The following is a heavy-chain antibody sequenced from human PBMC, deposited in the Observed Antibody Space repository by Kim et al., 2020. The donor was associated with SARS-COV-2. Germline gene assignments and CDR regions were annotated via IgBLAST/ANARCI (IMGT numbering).Heavy chain of an antibody. CDR3: ASSRVRGVISMDYFDY. Sequence: SETLSLTCTVSGGSISSYYSSWIRQPAGKGLEWIGRIYTSGSTNYNPSLKSRVTMSVDTSKNQFSLKLSSVTAADTAVYYCASSRVRGVISMDYFDYWGQGTLVTVSS. J-gene: IGHJ4*02. CDR1: GGSISSYY. CDR2: IYTSGST. D-gene: IGHD3-10*01. V-gene: IGHV4-4*07.